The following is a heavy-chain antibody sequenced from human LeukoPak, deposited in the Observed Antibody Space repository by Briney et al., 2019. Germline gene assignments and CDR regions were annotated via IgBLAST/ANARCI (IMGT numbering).Heavy chain of an antibody. Sequence: ASVKVSCKASGYTFSSYFIHWVRQVPGQGLEWMGIINPSGGSTTYPQKFQGRVTMTRDMSTSTVYMELSSLRSEDTAVYFCARALVVLTRPLDVWGQGTQVTVSS. CDR2: INPSGGST. D-gene: IGHD6-6*01. V-gene: IGHV1-46*01. CDR1: GYTFSSYF. J-gene: IGHJ4*02. CDR3: ARALVVLTRPLDV.